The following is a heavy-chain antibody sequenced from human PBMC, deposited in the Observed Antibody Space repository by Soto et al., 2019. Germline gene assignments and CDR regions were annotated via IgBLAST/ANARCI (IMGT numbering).Heavy chain of an antibody. V-gene: IGHV4-59*08. CDR3: ASYYYDSSGYYYVPGVY. J-gene: IGHJ4*02. CDR1: GGSISSYY. D-gene: IGHD3-22*01. CDR2: IYYSGST. Sequence: SETLSLTCTVSGGSISSYYWRWIRQPPGKGLEWIGYIYYSGSTNYYPSLKSRVTISVDTSKNQLTLKLSSVTAADTAVYYCASYYYDSSGYYYVPGVYWGQGTLVTVSS.